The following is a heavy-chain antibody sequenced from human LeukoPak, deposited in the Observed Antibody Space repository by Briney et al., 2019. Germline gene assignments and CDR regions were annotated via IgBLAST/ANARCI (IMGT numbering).Heavy chain of an antibody. CDR2: IWYDGSNK. V-gene: IGHV3-33*06. J-gene: IGHJ4*02. D-gene: IGHD4-17*01. CDR3: AKSDDYGDYGTSDY. CDR1: GFTFSSYG. Sequence: GGSLRLSCAASGFTFSSYGMHWVRQAPGKGLEWVAVIWYDGSNKYYADSVKGRFTISRDNSKNTLYLQMYSLRAEDTAVYYCAKSDDYGDYGTSDYWGQGTLVTVSS.